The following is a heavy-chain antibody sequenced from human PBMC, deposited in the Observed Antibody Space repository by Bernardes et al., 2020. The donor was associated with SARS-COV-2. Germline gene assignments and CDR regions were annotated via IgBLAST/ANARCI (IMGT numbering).Heavy chain of an antibody. Sequence: GGSLRLSCAASGFTFSSYGMHWVRQAPGKGLEWVAVISYDGSNKHYADSVKGRFTISRDNSKNTLYLQMNSLRAEDTAVYYCAKAITMIVVVSPEGMDVWGQGTTVTVSS. J-gene: IGHJ6*02. CDR3: AKAITMIVVVSPEGMDV. V-gene: IGHV3-30*18. D-gene: IGHD3-22*01. CDR1: GFTFSSYG. CDR2: ISYDGSNK.